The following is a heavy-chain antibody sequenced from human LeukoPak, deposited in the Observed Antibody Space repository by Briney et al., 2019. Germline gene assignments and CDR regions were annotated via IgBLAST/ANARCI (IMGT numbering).Heavy chain of an antibody. CDR3: AKVGVRGVIPFDY. D-gene: IGHD3-10*01. CDR2: ISSSSSYI. CDR1: GFTFSSSS. J-gene: IGHJ4*02. Sequence: GGSLRLSCAASGFTFSSSSMSWVRQAPGKGLEWVSSISSSSSYIFYADSVKGRFTISRDNSKNTLYLQMNSLRAEDTAVYYCAKVGVRGVIPFDYWGQGTLVTVSS. V-gene: IGHV3-21*04.